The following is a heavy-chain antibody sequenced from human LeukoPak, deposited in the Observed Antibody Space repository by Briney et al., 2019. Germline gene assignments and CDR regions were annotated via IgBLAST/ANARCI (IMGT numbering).Heavy chain of an antibody. D-gene: IGHD2-21*01. CDR1: GGSISSYSYY. Sequence: SETLSLTCSVSGGSISSYSYYWGWIRRPPGKGLEWIGSIHYSGDTYYNPSLKSRVTISVDTSKNQSALKLSSVTAADTAVYYCARGGIPDYWGQGILVTVSS. CDR3: ARGGIPDY. J-gene: IGHJ4*02. V-gene: IGHV4-39*01. CDR2: IHYSGDT.